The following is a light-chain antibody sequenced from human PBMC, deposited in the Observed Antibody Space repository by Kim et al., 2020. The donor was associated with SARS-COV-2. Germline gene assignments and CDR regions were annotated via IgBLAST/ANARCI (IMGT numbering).Light chain of an antibody. Sequence: DIQMTQSPSSLSASVGDRVTITCRASQDISSYLNWYQQKPGKAPKLLIYTASSLQSGVPSRFTGSGSETDFTLTISSLQPEDFATYYCQQTYSDPRTFGQGTKVDIK. CDR2: TAS. CDR3: QQTYSDPRT. J-gene: IGKJ1*01. CDR1: QDISSY. V-gene: IGKV1-39*01.